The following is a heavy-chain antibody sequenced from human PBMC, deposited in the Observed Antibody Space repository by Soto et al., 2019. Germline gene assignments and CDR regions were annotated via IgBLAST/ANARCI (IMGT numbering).Heavy chain of an antibody. J-gene: IGHJ6*02. D-gene: IGHD3-3*01. CDR2: ISYDGSNK. CDR3: AKDLGITIFDYYGMDV. Sequence: SLRLSCAASGFTFSSYGMHWVRQAPGKGLEWVAVISYDGSNKYCADSVKGRFTVSRDNSKNTLYLQMNSLRAEDTAVYYCAKDLGITIFDYYGMDVGGQGTTVTVSS. CDR1: GFTFSSYG. V-gene: IGHV3-30*18.